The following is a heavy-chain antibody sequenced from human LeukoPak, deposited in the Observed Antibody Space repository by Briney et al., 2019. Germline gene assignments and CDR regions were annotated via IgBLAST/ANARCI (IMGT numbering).Heavy chain of an antibody. CDR3: ARDRNYDSSGYSRPHDAFDI. D-gene: IGHD3-22*01. CDR1: GFTFDDYG. V-gene: IGHV3-20*04. J-gene: IGHJ3*02. Sequence: GGSLRLSCAASGFTFDDYGMSWVRPAPGKGLEWVSGIWNGGSTGYADSVKGRFTISRDNAKNSLYLQMTSLRAEDTALYYCARDRNYDSSGYSRPHDAFDIWGQGTMVTVSS. CDR2: IWNGGST.